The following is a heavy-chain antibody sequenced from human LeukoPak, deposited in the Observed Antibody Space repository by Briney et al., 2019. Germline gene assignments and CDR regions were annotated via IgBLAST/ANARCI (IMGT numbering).Heavy chain of an antibody. J-gene: IGHJ4*02. D-gene: IGHD3-3*01. V-gene: IGHV3-30-3*01. CDR1: GFTFSSYA. Sequence: GGSLRLSCAASGFTFSSYAMHWVRQAPGKGLEWVAVISYDGSNKYYADSVKGRFTISRDNAKNSLYLQMNSLRAEDTAVYYCARDGYDFWSGYGGIDYWGQGTLVTVSS. CDR3: ARDGYDFWSGYGGIDY. CDR2: ISYDGSNK.